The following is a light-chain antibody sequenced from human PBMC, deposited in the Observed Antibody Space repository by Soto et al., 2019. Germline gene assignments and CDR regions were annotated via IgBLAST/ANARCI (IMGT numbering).Light chain of an antibody. CDR1: QSISSSY. CDR3: QQYGSSPPLT. Sequence: EIVLTQSPGTLSLSPGERATLSCRASQSISSSYLAWYQQKPGQAPRLLIYGASSRATGIPDRFSGRGSGADFTLTISRREPEDFAVSYCQQYGSSPPLTFGQGTRLEIK. V-gene: IGKV3-20*01. J-gene: IGKJ5*01. CDR2: GAS.